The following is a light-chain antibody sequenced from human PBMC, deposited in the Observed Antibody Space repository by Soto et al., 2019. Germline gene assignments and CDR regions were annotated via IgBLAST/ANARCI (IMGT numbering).Light chain of an antibody. V-gene: IGLV2-14*01. Sequence: QSALTQPASVSGSPGQSITISCTGTITDIGTYNFVSWYQHHPGKVPKLIIYEVSLRPSGVSNRFSGSKSANTASLTISGLQAEDEAAYYCSSYSSSNTLVVFGGGTKLTVL. J-gene: IGLJ3*02. CDR1: ITDIGTYNF. CDR3: SSYSSSNTLVV. CDR2: EVS.